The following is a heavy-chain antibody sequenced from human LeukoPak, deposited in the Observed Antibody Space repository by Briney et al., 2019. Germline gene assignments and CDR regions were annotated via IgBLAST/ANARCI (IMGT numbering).Heavy chain of an antibody. Sequence: GVPLQISCQGSGYSLTSYWIGWVGQMPGNGLEWMGIIYPGDSDTRYSPSFQGQVTISADKSISTAYLQWSSLKASATAVYYCARSRALPDSSGWLVDYWGQGTLVTVSS. CDR1: GYSLTSYW. D-gene: IGHD6-19*01. V-gene: IGHV5-51*01. CDR2: IYPGDSDT. J-gene: IGHJ4*02. CDR3: ARSRALPDSSGWLVDY.